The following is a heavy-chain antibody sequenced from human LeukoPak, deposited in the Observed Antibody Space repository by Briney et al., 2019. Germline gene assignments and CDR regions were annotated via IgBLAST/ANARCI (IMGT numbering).Heavy chain of an antibody. CDR2: IKSKTDGGTT. J-gene: IGHJ4*02. CDR1: GFTFSNAW. CDR3: AKDLWGICSSTSCYGGPFDY. Sequence: PGGSLRLSCAASGFTFSNAWMSWVRQAPGKGLEWVGRIKSKTDGGTTDYAAPVKGRFTISRDDSKNTLYLQMNSLRAEDTAVNYCAKDLWGICSSTSCYGGPFDYWGQGTLVTVSS. D-gene: IGHD2-2*01. V-gene: IGHV3-15*01.